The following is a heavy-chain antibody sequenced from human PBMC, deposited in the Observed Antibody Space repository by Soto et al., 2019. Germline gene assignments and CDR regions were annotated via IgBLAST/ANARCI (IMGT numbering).Heavy chain of an antibody. CDR3: ARDSEQLVPADY. Sequence: GGSLRLSCAASGFTFSSYAIHWVRQAPGKGLEWVAVISYDGSNKYYADSVKGRFTISRDNSKNTLYLQMNSLRAEDTAVYYCARDSEQLVPADYWGQGTLVTVSS. J-gene: IGHJ4*02. D-gene: IGHD6-6*01. CDR2: ISYDGSNK. V-gene: IGHV3-30-3*01. CDR1: GFTFSSYA.